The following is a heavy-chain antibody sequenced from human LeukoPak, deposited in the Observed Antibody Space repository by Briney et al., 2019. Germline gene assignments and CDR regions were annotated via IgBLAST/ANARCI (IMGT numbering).Heavy chain of an antibody. Sequence: GGSLRLSCAASGFTFSGYDMSWVRQAPGMGLEWVSAIRDNGATTDYADSVKGRFTISRDDSKNALYLQMNSLRAEDTAVYYCAKDEGSSGWYPSNWFDPWGQGTLVTVSS. J-gene: IGHJ5*02. CDR1: GFTFSGYD. CDR2: IRDNGATT. D-gene: IGHD6-19*01. CDR3: AKDEGSSGWYPSNWFDP. V-gene: IGHV3-23*01.